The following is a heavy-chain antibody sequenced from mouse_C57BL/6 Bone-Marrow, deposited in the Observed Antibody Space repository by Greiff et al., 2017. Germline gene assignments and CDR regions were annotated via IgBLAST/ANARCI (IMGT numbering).Heavy chain of an antibody. CDR2: ISDGGSYT. Sequence: EVKVVESGGGLVKPGGSLKLSCAASGFTFSSYAMSWVRQTPEKRLGWVATISDGGSYTYYPDNVKGRFTISRDNAKNNLYLQMSHLKSEDTAMYYCARDSDDGSSVDYWGQGTTLTVSS. D-gene: IGHD1-1*01. V-gene: IGHV5-4*01. CDR3: ARDSDDGSSVDY. J-gene: IGHJ2*01. CDR1: GFTFSSYA.